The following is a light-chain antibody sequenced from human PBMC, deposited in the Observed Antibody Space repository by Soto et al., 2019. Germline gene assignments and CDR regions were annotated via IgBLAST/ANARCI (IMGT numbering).Light chain of an antibody. Sequence: EIVMTQSPATLSVSPGERATLSCRASQSVSSNLAWYQQKPGQAPRLLIYGASTRATGIPARFSGSGSGTEFTLTISGLQSEDFAVYYCQQYNNWPSWTLGQGTKV. V-gene: IGKV3-15*01. J-gene: IGKJ1*01. CDR1: QSVSSN. CDR2: GAS. CDR3: QQYNNWPSWT.